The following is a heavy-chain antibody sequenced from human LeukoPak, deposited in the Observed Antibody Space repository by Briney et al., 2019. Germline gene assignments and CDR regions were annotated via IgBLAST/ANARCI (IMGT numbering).Heavy chain of an antibody. CDR3: ASQTYYDFWSGSTHFDY. V-gene: IGHV4-59*01. CDR2: IYYSGST. Sequence: PSETLSLTCTVSGGSISSYYWSWIRQPPGKGLEWIGYIYYSGSTNYNPSLKSRVTISVDTSKNQFSLKLSSVTAADTAVYYCASQTYYDFWSGSTHFDYWGQGTLVTVSS. CDR1: GGSISSYY. D-gene: IGHD3-3*01. J-gene: IGHJ4*02.